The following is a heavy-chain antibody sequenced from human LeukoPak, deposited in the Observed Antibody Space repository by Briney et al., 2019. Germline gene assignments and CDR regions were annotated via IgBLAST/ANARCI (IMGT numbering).Heavy chain of an antibody. CDR1: EFTFSSYA. CDR3: AKTYSSSWYSAFDI. J-gene: IGHJ3*02. CDR2: ISGSGGST. V-gene: IGHV3-23*01. Sequence: GGSLRLSCAASEFTFSSYAMSWARQAPGKGLEWVSAISGSGGSTYYADSVKGRFTISRDNSKNTLYLQMNSLRAEDTAVYYCAKTYSSSWYSAFDIWGQGTMVTVSS. D-gene: IGHD6-13*01.